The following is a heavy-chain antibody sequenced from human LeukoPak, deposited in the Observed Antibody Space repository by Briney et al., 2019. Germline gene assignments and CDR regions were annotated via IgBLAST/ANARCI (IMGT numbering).Heavy chain of an antibody. J-gene: IGHJ4*02. D-gene: IGHD1-26*01. CDR3: TKDRYYSDRPFAH. CDR2: LTGRGASS. V-gene: IGHV3-23*01. Sequence: QPGGSLRLSCEASGFTLSSDAMSWVRQAPGKGLEWVSTLTGRGASSYHVDTVRGRFTISSDDSKSTLYLQIISLSVEDTAVYYCTKDRYYSDRPFAHWGQRTLVIVSS. CDR1: GFTLSSDA.